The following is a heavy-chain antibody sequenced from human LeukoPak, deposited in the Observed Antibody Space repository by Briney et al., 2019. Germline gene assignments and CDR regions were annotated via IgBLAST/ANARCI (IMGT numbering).Heavy chain of an antibody. CDR3: ARDMGRAWYGPPDY. CDR2: IWNDGSET. J-gene: IGHJ4*02. D-gene: IGHD6-13*01. Sequence: PGRSLRLSCAASGFIFSNYGMHWVRQAPGKRPEWVAVIWNDGSETFHADSVKGRFRIARDNSKNTLYLQMNSLRAEDTAVYFCARDMGRAWYGPPDYWGQGTLVTVSS. V-gene: IGHV3-33*01. CDR1: GFIFSNYG.